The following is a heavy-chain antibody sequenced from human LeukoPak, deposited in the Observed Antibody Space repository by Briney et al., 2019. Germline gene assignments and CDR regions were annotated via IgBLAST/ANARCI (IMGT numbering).Heavy chain of an antibody. CDR2: INPNSGGT. CDR1: GYTFTGYY. CDR3: ARALSISLSDAFDI. D-gene: IGHD3-3*01. Sequence: ASVKVSCKASGYTFTGYYMHWVRQAPGQGLEWMGWINPNSGGTNYAQKFQGRVTITTDESTSTAYMELSSLRSEDTAVYYCARALSISLSDAFDIWGQGTMVTVSS. J-gene: IGHJ3*02. V-gene: IGHV1-2*02.